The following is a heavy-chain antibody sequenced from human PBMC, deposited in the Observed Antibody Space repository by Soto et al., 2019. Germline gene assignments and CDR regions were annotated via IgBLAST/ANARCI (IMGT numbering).Heavy chain of an antibody. D-gene: IGHD2-15*01. J-gene: IGHJ4*02. CDR3: ATDDLLPEESYFAF. Sequence: VVDGSIRGRGYCWGWKRKTPRKGLEWIGSIYYSGSTYYNPSLKSRVTISVDTSKNHFSLKLSSVTAAATAVYYCATDDLLPEESYFAFLAQRTLVPVSS. CDR2: IYYSGST. V-gene: IGHV4-39*02. CDR1: DGSIRGRGYC.